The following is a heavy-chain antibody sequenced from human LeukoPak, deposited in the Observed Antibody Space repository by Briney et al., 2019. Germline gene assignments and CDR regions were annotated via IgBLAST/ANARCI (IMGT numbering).Heavy chain of an antibody. Sequence: KPSETLSLTCAVYGGSFSGYYWSWIRQPAGKGLEWIGEINHSGSSNYNASLKSRVTISIDTSKNQFSLKLRSVSAADTAVYYCARGGRSSGYYFPYDYWGQGTLVTVSS. CDR1: GGSFSGYY. D-gene: IGHD3-22*01. CDR2: INHSGSS. V-gene: IGHV4-34*01. CDR3: ARGGRSSGYYFPYDY. J-gene: IGHJ4*02.